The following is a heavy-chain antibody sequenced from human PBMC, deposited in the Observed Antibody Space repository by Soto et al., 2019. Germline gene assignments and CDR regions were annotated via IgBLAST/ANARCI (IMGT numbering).Heavy chain of an antibody. J-gene: IGHJ6*02. CDR1: GFTFGSYA. CDR3: VSGLVAVAGTHYYAMDV. V-gene: IGHV3-64D*06. D-gene: IGHD6-19*01. CDR2: INSNGGDT. Sequence: GGSLRLSCSASGFTFGSYAMHWVRQAPGKILEYVSAINSNGGDTYYADAVRNRFTISRDNSRNTLYLQMSSLRDDDTAVYYCVSGLVAVAGTHYYAMDVWGQGTTVTVSS.